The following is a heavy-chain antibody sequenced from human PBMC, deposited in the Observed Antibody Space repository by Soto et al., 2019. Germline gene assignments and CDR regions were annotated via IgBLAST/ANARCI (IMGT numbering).Heavy chain of an antibody. J-gene: IGHJ3*02. CDR2: IIPIFGTA. Sequence: RASVKVSCKASGGTFSSYAISWVRQAPGQGLEWMGGIIPIFGTANYAQKFQGRVTITADESTSTAYMELSSLRSEDTAVYYCARGSLMSYGSGLDIWGQGTMVTVSS. CDR1: GGTFSSYA. V-gene: IGHV1-69*13. D-gene: IGHD3-10*01. CDR3: ARGSLMSYGSGLDI.